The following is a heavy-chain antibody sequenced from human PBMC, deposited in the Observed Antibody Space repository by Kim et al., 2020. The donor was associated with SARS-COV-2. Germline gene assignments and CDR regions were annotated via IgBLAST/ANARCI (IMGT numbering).Heavy chain of an antibody. CDR3: AGHYYGSGSYAGDAFDI. D-gene: IGHD3-10*01. J-gene: IGHJ3*02. Sequence: LKGRVTISVDTSKNQFSLKLSSVTAADTAVYYCAGHYYGSGSYAGDAFDIWGQGTMVTVSS. V-gene: IGHV4-30-2*03.